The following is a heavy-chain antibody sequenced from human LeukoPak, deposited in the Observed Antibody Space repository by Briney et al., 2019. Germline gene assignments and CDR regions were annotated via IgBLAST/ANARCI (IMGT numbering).Heavy chain of an antibody. V-gene: IGHV1-8*01. J-gene: IGHJ4*02. CDR2: MNPNSGNT. D-gene: IGHD1-26*01. CDR3: ARGPKWTGSYYYFDY. CDR1: GYTFPSYD. Sequence: ASVTVSCKTSGYTFPSYDINWVRQATGQGVEWMGWMNPNSGNTGYTQKFQGRVTISRNTSITTAYMELSSLRSEDTGVYYCARGPKWTGSYYYFDYWGQGPLVTVSS.